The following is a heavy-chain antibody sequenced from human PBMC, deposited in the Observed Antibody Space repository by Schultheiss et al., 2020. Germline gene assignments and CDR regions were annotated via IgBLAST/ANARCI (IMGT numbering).Heavy chain of an antibody. CDR2: ISGSGGST. Sequence: GGSLRLSCAASGFTFSSYAMSWVRQAPGKGLEWVSAISGSGGSTYYADSVKGRFTISRDNSKNTLYLQMNSLRAEDTAVYYCARDLEGATSRPLDYWGQGTQLNGSS. D-gene: IGHD1-26*01. V-gene: IGHV3-23*01. CDR3: ARDLEGATSRPLDY. J-gene: IGHJ4*02. CDR1: GFTFSSYA.